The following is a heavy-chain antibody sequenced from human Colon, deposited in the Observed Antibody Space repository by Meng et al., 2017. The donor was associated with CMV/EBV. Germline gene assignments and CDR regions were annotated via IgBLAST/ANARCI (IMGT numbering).Heavy chain of an antibody. CDR1: GFTFSSYW. Sequence: SGFTFSSYWMHCVRHTPGKGLVWVSRINTDGTTISYADSVKGRFTVSRDNSKNTLYLQMNSLRAEDTAVYYCARDAADSSSPAWFDPWGQGTLVTVSS. CDR2: INTDGTTI. D-gene: IGHD6-13*01. CDR3: ARDAADSSSPAWFDP. V-gene: IGHV3-74*01. J-gene: IGHJ5*02.